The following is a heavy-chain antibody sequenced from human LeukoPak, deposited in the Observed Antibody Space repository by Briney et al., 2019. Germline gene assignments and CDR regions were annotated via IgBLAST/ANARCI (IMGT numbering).Heavy chain of an antibody. CDR2: ISYSGST. CDR3: ARDLSDYGGNPGAFDV. D-gene: IGHD3-16*01. J-gene: IGHJ3*01. CDR1: GGSINYYY. Sequence: PSETLSLTCTVSGGSINYYYWSWIRQPPGKRLEWLGDISYSGSTYYNPSLKSRVTISVDTSKNQFSLKLISVTAADTAVYYCARDLSDYGGNPGAFDVWSQGTMVTVSS. V-gene: IGHV4-59*01.